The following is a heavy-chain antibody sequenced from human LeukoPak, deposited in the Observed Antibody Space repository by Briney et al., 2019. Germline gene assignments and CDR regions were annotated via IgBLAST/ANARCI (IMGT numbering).Heavy chain of an antibody. V-gene: IGHV4-39*01. CDR3: ARNSPSSGWYFDY. CDR1: GGSINSSPYS. CDR2: IYYSGTT. J-gene: IGHJ4*02. D-gene: IGHD6-19*01. Sequence: PSETLSLTCTVSGGSINSSPYSWGWIRQPPRKGLEWIGSIYYSGTTYYNPSLKSRLTISVDTSKNQFSLKLSSVTAADTAVYYCARNSPSSGWYFDYWGQGTLVTVSS.